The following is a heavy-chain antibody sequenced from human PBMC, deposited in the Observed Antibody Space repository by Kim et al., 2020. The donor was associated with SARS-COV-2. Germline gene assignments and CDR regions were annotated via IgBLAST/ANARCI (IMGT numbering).Heavy chain of an antibody. D-gene: IGHD3-22*01. J-gene: IGHJ4*02. CDR2: IKSKVTGGTA. CDR3: VTTFYSDSSGSY. Sequence: GGSLRLSCAASGFTFSTTGMSWVRQAPGKGLQWGGRIKSKVTGGTADYAAPGKGRVSISRDDSTNTLYLQMNSLETDDTAVYYCVTTFYSDSSGSYWGQGTLVAGSS. V-gene: IGHV3-15*01. CDR1: GFTFSTTG.